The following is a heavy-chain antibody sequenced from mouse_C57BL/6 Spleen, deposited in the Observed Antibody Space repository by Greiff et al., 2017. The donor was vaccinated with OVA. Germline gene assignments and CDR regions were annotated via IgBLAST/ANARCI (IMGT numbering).Heavy chain of an antibody. CDR3: ARRNDYDC. Sequence: VQLQESGPELVKPGASVKISCKASGYAFSSSWMNWVKQRPGKGLEWIGRIYPGDGDTNYNGKFKGKATLTADKSSSTAYMQLSSLTSEDSAVYFCARRNDYDCWGQGTTLTVSS. CDR2: IYPGDGDT. V-gene: IGHV1-82*01. D-gene: IGHD2-4*01. CDR1: GYAFSSSW. J-gene: IGHJ2*01.